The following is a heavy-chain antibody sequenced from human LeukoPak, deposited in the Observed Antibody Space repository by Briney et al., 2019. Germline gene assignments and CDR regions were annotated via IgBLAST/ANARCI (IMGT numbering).Heavy chain of an antibody. CDR3: AKVLDGAFDY. CDR2: ISWNSGSI. Sequence: PGGSLRLSCAASGFTFDDYAMHWVRQAPGKGLEWVSGISWNSGSIGYADSVKGRFTISRDNAKNSLYLQMNSLRAEDTALYYCAKVLDGAFDYWGQGTLATVSS. D-gene: IGHD4-17*01. J-gene: IGHJ4*02. V-gene: IGHV3-9*01. CDR1: GFTFDDYA.